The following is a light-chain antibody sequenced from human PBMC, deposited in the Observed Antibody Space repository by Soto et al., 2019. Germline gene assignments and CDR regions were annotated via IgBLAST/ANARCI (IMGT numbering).Light chain of an antibody. V-gene: IGKV1-5*01. J-gene: IGKJ4*01. CDR2: DAS. CDR3: QQYNNYPLT. Sequence: IQLTQSPSSLSASLGDRVTITCRASQSITRSLAWYQQKLGKAPKLLIYDASSLQIGVPSRFSGSGSGTDFTLIVSSLQPDDFATYYCQQYNNYPLTFGGGTKVDIK. CDR1: QSITRS.